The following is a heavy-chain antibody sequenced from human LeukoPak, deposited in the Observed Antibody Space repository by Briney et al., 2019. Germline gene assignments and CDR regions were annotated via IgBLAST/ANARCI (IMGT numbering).Heavy chain of an antibody. CDR1: GGTFSSYA. J-gene: IGHJ6*02. CDR3: ARVDTAMVTIVSYYGMDV. V-gene: IGHV1-69*04. CDR2: IIPILGIA. D-gene: IGHD5-18*01. Sequence: ASVKVSCKASGGTFSSYAISWVRQAPGQGLEWMGRIIPILGIANYAQKFQGRVTITADKSTSTAYMGLSSLRSEDTAVYYCARVDTAMVTIVSYYGMDVWGQGTTVTVSS.